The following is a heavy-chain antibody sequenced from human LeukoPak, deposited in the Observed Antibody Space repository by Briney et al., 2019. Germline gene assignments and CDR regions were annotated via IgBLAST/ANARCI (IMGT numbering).Heavy chain of an antibody. CDR1: GGSISSYY. CDR2: IYYSGST. Sequence: SETLSITCSVSGGSISSYYWSWIRQPPGKGLEWIGYIYYSGSTNYNPSLKSRVTISVDTSKNQFSLKLSSVTAADTAVYYCARDGLWFGASFYYGMDVWGKGTTVTVSS. D-gene: IGHD3-10*01. J-gene: IGHJ6*04. CDR3: ARDGLWFGASFYYGMDV. V-gene: IGHV4-59*01.